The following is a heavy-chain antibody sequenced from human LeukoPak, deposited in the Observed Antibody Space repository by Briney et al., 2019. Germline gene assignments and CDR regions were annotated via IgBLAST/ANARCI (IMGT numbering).Heavy chain of an antibody. Sequence: GGSLRLSCAASGFTFSSYAMNWVRQAPGKGLEWVSYITRSSSAKFYADSVKGRFTISRDNAENLLYLQMNSLRAEDTAVYYCTRDQEGSDYWGQGTLVTVSS. J-gene: IGHJ4*02. CDR2: ITRSSSAK. V-gene: IGHV3-48*01. CDR3: TRDQEGSDY. CDR1: GFTFSSYA.